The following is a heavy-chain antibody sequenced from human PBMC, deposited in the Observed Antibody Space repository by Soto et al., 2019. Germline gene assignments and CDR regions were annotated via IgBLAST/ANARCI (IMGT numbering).Heavy chain of an antibody. Sequence: GASVKVSCKASGYTFTSYGISWVRQAPGQGLEWMGWISAYNGNTNYAQKLQGRVTMTTDTSTSTAYMELRSLRSDDTAVYYCARDCSSTSCYVGPDIWGQGTLVTVSS. J-gene: IGHJ4*02. CDR3: ARDCSSTSCYVGPDI. D-gene: IGHD2-2*01. V-gene: IGHV1-18*01. CDR1: GYTFTSYG. CDR2: ISAYNGNT.